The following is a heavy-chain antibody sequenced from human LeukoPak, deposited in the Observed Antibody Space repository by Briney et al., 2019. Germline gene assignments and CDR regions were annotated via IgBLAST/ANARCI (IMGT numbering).Heavy chain of an antibody. Sequence: SETLSLTCAVYGGSFSGYYWSWIRQPPGKGLEWIGEINHSGSTNYDPSLKSRVTISVDTSKNQFSLQLNSVTPEDTAVYYCARDRLLQPARGFGPWGQGTLVTVSS. CDR1: GGSFSGYY. D-gene: IGHD5-18*01. V-gene: IGHV4-34*01. J-gene: IGHJ5*02. CDR2: INHSGST. CDR3: ARDRLLQPARGFGP.